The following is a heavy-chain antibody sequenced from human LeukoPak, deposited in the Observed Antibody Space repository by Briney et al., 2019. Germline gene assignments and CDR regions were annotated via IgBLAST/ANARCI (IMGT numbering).Heavy chain of an antibody. CDR2: IRYDGSNK. J-gene: IGHJ4*02. V-gene: IGHV3-30*02. Sequence: GGSLGLSCAASGFTFDDYAMHWVRQAPGKGLEWVAFIRYDGSNKYYADSVKGRFTISRDNSKNTLYLQMNSLRAEDTAVYYCAKDPGHFDYWGQGTLVTVSS. CDR1: GFTFDDYA. CDR3: AKDPGHFDY.